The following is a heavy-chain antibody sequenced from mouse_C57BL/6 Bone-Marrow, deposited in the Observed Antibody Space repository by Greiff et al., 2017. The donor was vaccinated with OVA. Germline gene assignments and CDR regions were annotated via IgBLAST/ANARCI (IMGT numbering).Heavy chain of an antibody. J-gene: IGHJ2*01. V-gene: IGHV1-55*01. Sequence: RPGQGLEWIGDIYPGSGSTNYNEKFKSKATLTVDTSSSTAYMQLSSLTSEDSAVYYCARRRFYYFDYWGQGTTLTVSS. CDR3: ARRRFYYFDY. CDR2: IYPGSGST.